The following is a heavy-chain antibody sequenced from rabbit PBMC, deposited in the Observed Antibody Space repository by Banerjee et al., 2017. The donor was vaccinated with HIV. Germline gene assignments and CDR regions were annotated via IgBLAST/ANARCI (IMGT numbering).Heavy chain of an antibody. J-gene: IGHJ4*01. Sequence: QSLEESGGDLVKPGASLTLTCTASGFSFSSSYYMCWVRQAPGKGLEWIGCIDTGSSGSTYYASWAKGRFTISKTSSTTVTLQMTSLTAADTATYFCARDDSSYYSGYNLWGPGTLVTVS. CDR2: IDTGSSGST. D-gene: IGHD8-1*01. V-gene: IGHV1S40*01. CDR1: GFSFSSSYY. CDR3: ARDDSSYYSGYNL.